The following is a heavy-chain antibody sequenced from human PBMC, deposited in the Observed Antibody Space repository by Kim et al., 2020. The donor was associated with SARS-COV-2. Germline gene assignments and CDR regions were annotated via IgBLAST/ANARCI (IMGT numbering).Heavy chain of an antibody. CDR1: GFTFSSYA. D-gene: IGHD6-13*01. Sequence: GGSLRLSCAASGFTFSSYAMSWVRQAPGKGLEWVSAISGSGGSTYYADSVKGRFTISRDNSKNTLYLQMNSLRAEDTAVYYCAKTYSSSWYGGDHDYWGQGTLVTVSS. CDR3: AKTYSSSWYGGDHDY. J-gene: IGHJ4*02. CDR2: ISGSGGST. V-gene: IGHV3-23*01.